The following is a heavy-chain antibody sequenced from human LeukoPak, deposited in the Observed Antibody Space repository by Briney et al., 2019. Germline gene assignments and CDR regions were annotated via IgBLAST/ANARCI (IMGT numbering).Heavy chain of an antibody. Sequence: GGSLRLSCAVSGFTFSSYGMSWVRQAPGKGLEWVSAISGSGGSTYYADSVKGRFTISRDNSKNTLYLQMNSLRAEDTAVYYCAKDGLCYYDSSGYYCVSDYWGQGTLVTVSS. CDR3: AKDGLCYYDSSGYYCVSDY. CDR2: ISGSGGST. CDR1: GFTFSSYG. J-gene: IGHJ4*02. V-gene: IGHV3-23*01. D-gene: IGHD3-22*01.